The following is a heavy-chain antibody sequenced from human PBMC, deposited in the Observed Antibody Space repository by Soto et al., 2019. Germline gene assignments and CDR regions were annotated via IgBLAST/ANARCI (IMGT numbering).Heavy chain of an antibody. CDR3: AKSLLWIGEVGLTYYYYGMDV. J-gene: IGHJ6*02. V-gene: IGHV3-23*01. D-gene: IGHD3-10*01. CDR2: ISGSVGST. Sequence: PGGSLRLSCAASGFTFSSYAMSWVRQAPGKGLEWVSAISGSVGSTYYADSVKGRFTISRDNSKNTLYLQMNSLRAEDTAVYYCAKSLLWIGEVGLTYYYYGMDVWGQGTKVTVSS. CDR1: GFTFSSYA.